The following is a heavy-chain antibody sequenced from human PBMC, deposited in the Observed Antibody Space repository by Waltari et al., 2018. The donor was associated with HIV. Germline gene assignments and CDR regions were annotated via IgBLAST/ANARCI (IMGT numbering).Heavy chain of an antibody. Sequence: QVQLVESGGGVVQPGRSLRLSCAASGFTFSSYGMHWVRQAPGKGLEWVAVIWYDGSNKYYADSVKGRFTISRDNSKNTLYLQMNSLRAEDTAVYYCARDNGRKKYYYYGMDVWGQGTTVTVSS. D-gene: IGHD1-26*01. CDR3: ARDNGRKKYYYYGMDV. J-gene: IGHJ6*02. CDR2: IWYDGSNK. V-gene: IGHV3-33*01. CDR1: GFTFSSYG.